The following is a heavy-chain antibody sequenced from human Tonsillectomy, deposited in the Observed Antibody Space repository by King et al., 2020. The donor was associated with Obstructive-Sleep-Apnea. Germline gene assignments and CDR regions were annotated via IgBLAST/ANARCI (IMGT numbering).Heavy chain of an antibody. V-gene: IGHV4-39*07. CDR3: ARGEQQMVEGWFDP. CDR1: GGSISSGDYY. D-gene: IGHD6-13*01. Sequence: LQLQESGPGLVKPSETLSLTCSVSGGSISSGDYYWVWIRQPPGTGLEWIGTMYYSGSPYYNPSLRSRVTISLDRSKNQLSLKLRSVTAADTAVYYCARGEQQMVEGWFDPWGQGTLVTVSS. CDR2: MYYSGSP. J-gene: IGHJ5*02.